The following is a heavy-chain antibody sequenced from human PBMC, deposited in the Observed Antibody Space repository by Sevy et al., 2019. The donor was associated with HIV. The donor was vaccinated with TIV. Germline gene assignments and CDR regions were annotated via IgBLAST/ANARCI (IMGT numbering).Heavy chain of an antibody. CDR2: ISSSSNYI. Sequence: GGSLRLSCAASGFTFSNYRMNWVRQAPGKGLEWGSSISSSSNYIYYADSVKGRFTISRDNAKNSLYLQMNSLRAEDTAVYYCARGSAVLSATISDGFDYWGQGTLVTVSS. V-gene: IGHV3-21*01. CDR1: GFTFSNYR. J-gene: IGHJ4*02. CDR3: ARGSAVLSATISDGFDY. D-gene: IGHD2-2*02.